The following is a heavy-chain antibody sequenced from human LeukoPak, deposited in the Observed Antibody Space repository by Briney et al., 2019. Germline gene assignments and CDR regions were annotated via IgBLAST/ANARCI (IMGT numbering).Heavy chain of an antibody. J-gene: IGHJ4*02. D-gene: IGHD3-22*01. Sequence: TGGSLRLXCAASGFTFSSYGMHWVRQAPGKGLEWVAFIRYDGSNKYYADSVKGRFTISRDNSKNTLYLQMNSLRAEDTAVHYCAKDPGYYDSFWGQGTLVTVSS. CDR1: GFTFSSYG. CDR3: AKDPGYYDSF. V-gene: IGHV3-30*02. CDR2: IRYDGSNK.